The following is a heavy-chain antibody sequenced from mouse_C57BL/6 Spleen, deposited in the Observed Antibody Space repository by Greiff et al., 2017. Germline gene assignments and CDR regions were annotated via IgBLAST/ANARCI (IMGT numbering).Heavy chain of an antibody. D-gene: IGHD4-1*01. CDR3: AKTKANWDVDYAMDY. J-gene: IGHJ4*01. Sequence: QVQLQQSGPGLVQPSQSLSITCTVSGFSLTSYGVHWVRQSPGKGLEWLGVIWRGGSTDYNAAFMSRLSITKDNSKSQVFFKMNSLQADDTAIYYCAKTKANWDVDYAMDYWGQGTSVTVSS. V-gene: IGHV2-5*01. CDR1: GFSLTSYG. CDR2: IWRGGST.